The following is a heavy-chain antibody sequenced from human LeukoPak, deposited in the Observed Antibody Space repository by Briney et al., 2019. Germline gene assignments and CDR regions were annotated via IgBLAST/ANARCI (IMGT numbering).Heavy chain of an antibody. CDR2: IYYSGST. CDR1: GGSISSYY. V-gene: IGHV4-59*01. CDR3: ARGIAARPGWFDP. J-gene: IGHJ5*02. D-gene: IGHD6-6*01. Sequence: SETLSLTCTVSGGSISSYYWSWIRQPRGKGREGFGYIYYSGSTNYNPSLTCRVTISVGTSKNQFSLKLTSVPAADTAVYYCARGIAARPGWFDPWGQGTLVTVSS.